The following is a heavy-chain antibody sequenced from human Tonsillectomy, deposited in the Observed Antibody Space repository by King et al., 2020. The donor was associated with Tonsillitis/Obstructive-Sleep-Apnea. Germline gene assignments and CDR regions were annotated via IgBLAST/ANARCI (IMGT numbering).Heavy chain of an antibody. CDR1: GGSISGSY. Sequence: QLQESGPGLVKPSETLSLTCTVSGGSISGSYWTWIRQPPGKGLEWIGYIYYSGSTNYNPSLKSRVTISVDTSKNQFSLKLSSVTAADTAVYYCAGHSKVEYWGQGTLVTVSS. CDR3: AGHSKVEY. D-gene: IGHD4-11*01. J-gene: IGHJ4*02. V-gene: IGHV4-59*08. CDR2: IYYSGST.